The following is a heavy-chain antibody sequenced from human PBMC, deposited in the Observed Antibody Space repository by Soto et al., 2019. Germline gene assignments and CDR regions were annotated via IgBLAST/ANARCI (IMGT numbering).Heavy chain of an antibody. J-gene: IGHJ5*02. Sequence: QVQLVQSGAEVKKPGSSVKVSCKASGGTFSTYTITWVRQAPGQGLEWMGRIIPIIGIINYAQKFQGRVTISADKFTGTAYMERTGLRSDETAVYYCAGDPDSHYNDSHASSYPWGQGTLVTVSS. CDR1: GGTFSTYT. D-gene: IGHD4-4*01. CDR2: IIPIIGII. CDR3: AGDPDSHYNDSHASSYP. V-gene: IGHV1-69*08.